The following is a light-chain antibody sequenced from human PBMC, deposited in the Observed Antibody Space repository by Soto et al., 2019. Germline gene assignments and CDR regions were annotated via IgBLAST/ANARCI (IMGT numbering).Light chain of an antibody. CDR3: QQRSNWPPIT. J-gene: IGKJ5*01. V-gene: IGKV3-11*01. CDR2: DAS. CDR1: QSVSSY. Sequence: EVVLTQSPATLSLSPGERATPSCRASQSVSSYLVWYQQKPGQAPRLLIYDASNRATGIPARFSGSGSGTDFTLTISSLEPEDFAVYYCQQRSNWPPITFGQGTRLE.